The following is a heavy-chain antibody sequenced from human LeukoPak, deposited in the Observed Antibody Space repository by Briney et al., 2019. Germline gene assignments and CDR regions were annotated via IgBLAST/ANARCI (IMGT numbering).Heavy chain of an antibody. CDR3: ARVLYSGSYFDY. J-gene: IGHJ4*02. D-gene: IGHD1-26*01. V-gene: IGHV3-30-3*01. Sequence: PGRSLRLSCAASGFTFSSYAMHWVRQAPGKGLEWVAVISYDGSNKYYADSVKGRFTISRDNSKNTLYLQMNSLRAEDTAVYYCARVLYSGSYFDYWVQGTLVTVSS. CDR1: GFTFSSYA. CDR2: ISYDGSNK.